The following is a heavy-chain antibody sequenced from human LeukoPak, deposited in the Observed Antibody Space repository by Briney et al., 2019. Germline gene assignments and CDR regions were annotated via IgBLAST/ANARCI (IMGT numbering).Heavy chain of an antibody. CDR3: ARDLRDCSSTSCHDYYYYYGMDV. CDR1: GFTFSSYS. Sequence: PGGSLRLSCAASGFTFSSYSMNWVRQAPGKGLEWVSYISSSSSTIYYADSVRGRFTISRDNAKNSLYLQMNSLGAEDTAVYYCARDLRDCSSTSCHDYYYYYGMDVWGQGTTVTVSS. V-gene: IGHV3-48*01. CDR2: ISSSSSTI. D-gene: IGHD2-2*01. J-gene: IGHJ6*02.